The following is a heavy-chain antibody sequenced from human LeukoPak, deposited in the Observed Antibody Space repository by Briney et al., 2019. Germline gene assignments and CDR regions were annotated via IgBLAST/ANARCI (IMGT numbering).Heavy chain of an antibody. Sequence: GGCLRLSCAASGFTFSSYAMSWVRQAPGKGLGWVSAIRGSGGSTYYADSVKGRFTISRDNSKSTLYLQMNSLRAEDTAVYYCCRYYYDSSGYPHHDAFDIWGQGTMVTVSS. CDR1: GFTFSSYA. D-gene: IGHD3-22*01. CDR2: IRGSGGST. V-gene: IGHV3-23*01. CDR3: CRYYYDSSGYPHHDAFDI. J-gene: IGHJ3*02.